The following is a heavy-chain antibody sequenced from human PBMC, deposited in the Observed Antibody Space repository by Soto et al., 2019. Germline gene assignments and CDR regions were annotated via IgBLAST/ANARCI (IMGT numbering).Heavy chain of an antibody. D-gene: IGHD1-26*01. CDR2: ISGGGGTT. J-gene: IGHJ4*02. Sequence: HPGGSLRLSCAASGFTFKNYAMTWVRQAPGKGLEWVSSISGGGGTTYYADSVKGRFTISRDNSKNTLYLQMNSLRAEDTALYYCAKDWDDKDDPDIFDYCGQGTLVTVSS. CDR1: GFTFKNYA. V-gene: IGHV3-23*01. CDR3: AKDWDDKDDPDIFDY.